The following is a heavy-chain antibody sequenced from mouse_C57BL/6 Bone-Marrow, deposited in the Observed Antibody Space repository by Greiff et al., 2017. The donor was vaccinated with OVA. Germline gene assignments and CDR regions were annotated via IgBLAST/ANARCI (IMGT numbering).Heavy chain of an antibody. CDR3: ARELSMITVDY. Sequence: QVQLQQPGAELVMPGASVKLSCKASGYTFTSYWMHWVKQRPGQGLEWIGEIDPSDSYTNYNQKFKGKSTLTVDKSSSTAYMQLSSLTSEDSAVYYGARELSMITVDYWGQGTTLTVSS. CDR1: GYTFTSYW. V-gene: IGHV1-69*01. D-gene: IGHD2-4*01. J-gene: IGHJ2*01. CDR2: IDPSDSYT.